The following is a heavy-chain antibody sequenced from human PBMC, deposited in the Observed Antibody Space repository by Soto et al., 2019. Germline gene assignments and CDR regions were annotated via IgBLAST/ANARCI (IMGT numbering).Heavy chain of an antibody. D-gene: IGHD2-2*01. J-gene: IGHJ5*02. Sequence: SETLSLTCAVYGGSFSGYYWSWIRQPPGKGLEWIGEINHSGSTNYNPSLKSRVTISVDTSKNQFSLKLSSVTAADTAVYYCARGDIVVVPAAWTNWFDPWGQGTLVTVSS. V-gene: IGHV4-34*01. CDR1: GGSFSGYY. CDR2: INHSGST. CDR3: ARGDIVVVPAAWTNWFDP.